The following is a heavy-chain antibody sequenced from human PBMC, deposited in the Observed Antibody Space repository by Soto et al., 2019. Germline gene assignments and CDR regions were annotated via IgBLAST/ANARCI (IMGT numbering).Heavy chain of an antibody. CDR3: ACQYSSRNYHYYGLDV. CDR2: INHSGST. V-gene: IGHV4-34*01. Sequence: PSETLSLTCAVYGGSFSGYYWSWIRQPPGKGLEWIGEINHSGSTNYNPSLKSRVTISVDTSKNQFSLKLSSVTAADTAVYYCACQYSSRNYHYYGLDVWGQGTTVTVSS. D-gene: IGHD6-6*01. J-gene: IGHJ6*02. CDR1: GGSFSGYY.